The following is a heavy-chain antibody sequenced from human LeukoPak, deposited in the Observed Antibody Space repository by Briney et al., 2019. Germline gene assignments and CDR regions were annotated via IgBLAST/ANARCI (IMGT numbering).Heavy chain of an antibody. CDR2: ISYDGSNK. CDR3: ATANDGGSSSYAFDI. Sequence: GGSLRLSCAASGFTFSSYAMHWVRQAPGKGLEWVAVISYDGSNKYYADSVKGRFTISRDNSKNTLYLQMNSLRAEDTAVYYCATANDGGSSSYAFDIWGQGTMVTVSS. CDR1: GFTFSSYA. D-gene: IGHD6-6*01. J-gene: IGHJ3*02. V-gene: IGHV3-30-3*01.